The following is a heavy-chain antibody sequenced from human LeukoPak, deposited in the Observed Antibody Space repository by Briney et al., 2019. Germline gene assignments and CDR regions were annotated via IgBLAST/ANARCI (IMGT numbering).Heavy chain of an antibody. D-gene: IGHD2-2*01. Sequence: IPSETLSLTCTVSGGSISSGGYYWSWIRQPPGKGLEWIGYIYHSGSTYYNPSLKSRVTISVDRSKNQFSLKLSSVTAADTAVYYCAAVVKYQLGWFDPWGQGTLVTVSS. CDR2: IYHSGST. J-gene: IGHJ5*02. V-gene: IGHV4-30-2*01. CDR3: AAVVKYQLGWFDP. CDR1: GGSISSGGYY.